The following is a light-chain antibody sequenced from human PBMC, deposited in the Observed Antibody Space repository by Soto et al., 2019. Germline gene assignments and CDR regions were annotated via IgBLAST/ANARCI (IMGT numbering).Light chain of an antibody. CDR1: QTVTTNY. J-gene: IGKJ4*01. CDR2: EAS. CDR3: QQFSSYPPT. V-gene: IGKV3-20*01. Sequence: VLTQSTVALSFSPGERATLSCRASQTVTTNYLAWYQQTPGQAPRLLIYEASSRATGIPDRFRGRGSGTDFTLTIHRLEPEDFAVYYCQQFSSYPPTFGGGTKVDI.